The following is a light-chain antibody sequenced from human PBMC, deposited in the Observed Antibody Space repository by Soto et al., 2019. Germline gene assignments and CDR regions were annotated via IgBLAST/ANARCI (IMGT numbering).Light chain of an antibody. CDR1: SSDVGGYNY. CDR2: DVS. Sequence: QSALTQPRSVSGSPGQSVTISCTGTSSDVGGYNYVSWYQQHPGKAPKLMIYDVSKRPSGVPDRFSGSKSGTSAALAITGLQAEDEADYYCQSHDSSLSSYVFGTGTKLTVL. CDR3: QSHDSSLSSYV. J-gene: IGLJ1*01. V-gene: IGLV2-11*01.